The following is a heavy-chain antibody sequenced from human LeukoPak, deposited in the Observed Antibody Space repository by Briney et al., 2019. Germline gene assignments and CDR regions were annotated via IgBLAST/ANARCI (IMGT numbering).Heavy chain of an antibody. CDR2: MRYDGSNK. J-gene: IGHJ6*04. CDR1: GFTFSSYG. Sequence: GGSLRLSCAASGFTFSSYGMHWVRQAPGKGLEWVAFMRYDGSNKYYADSVKGRFTISRDNSKNTLYLQMNSLRAEDTAVYYCAKDKRIVVVPAPLDVWGKGTTVTVSS. D-gene: IGHD2-2*01. V-gene: IGHV3-30*02. CDR3: AKDKRIVVVPAPLDV.